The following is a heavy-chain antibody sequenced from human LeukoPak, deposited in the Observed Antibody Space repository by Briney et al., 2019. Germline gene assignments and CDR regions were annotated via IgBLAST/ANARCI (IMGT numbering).Heavy chain of an antibody. D-gene: IGHD4-17*01. CDR1: GFTFGIYA. CDR2: ISIGGSAGAT. Sequence: PGGSLRLSCAASGFTFGIYAMTWVRQAPGKGLEWVSVISIGGSAGATYYGDSVKGRFTISRDNAKNSLYLQMNSLRAEDTAVYYCAREPDYGDYALDYWGQGTLVTVSS. V-gene: IGHV3-48*01. J-gene: IGHJ4*02. CDR3: AREPDYGDYALDY.